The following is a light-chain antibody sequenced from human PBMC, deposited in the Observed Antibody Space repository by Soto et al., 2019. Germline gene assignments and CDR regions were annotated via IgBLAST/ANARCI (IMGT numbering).Light chain of an antibody. Sequence: EVVLTQSPGTLSLSPGERATLSCRASQSVTSSYLAWYQQKLGQAPRLLIYGASSRATGIADRFSGSGSGTDFTLIISRLEPEDYAVYYCQQYGSSPGLFTFGPGTKVDL. CDR2: GAS. J-gene: IGKJ3*01. CDR3: QQYGSSPGLFT. CDR1: QSVTSSY. V-gene: IGKV3-20*01.